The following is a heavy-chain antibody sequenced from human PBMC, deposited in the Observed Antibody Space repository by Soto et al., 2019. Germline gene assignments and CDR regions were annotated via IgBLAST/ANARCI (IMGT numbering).Heavy chain of an antibody. CDR1: GVSISSYY. D-gene: IGHD1-26*01. J-gene: IGHJ4*01. Sequence: SETLSLTCTVSGVSISSYYWSWIRQPPGKGLEWIGYIFYSGSTNYNPSLKSRVTISVETSKNQFSLKLSSVTAADTAVYYCARGVGATPSFDNWGQGTLVTVSS. CDR2: IFYSGST. V-gene: IGHV4-59*01. CDR3: ARGVGATPSFDN.